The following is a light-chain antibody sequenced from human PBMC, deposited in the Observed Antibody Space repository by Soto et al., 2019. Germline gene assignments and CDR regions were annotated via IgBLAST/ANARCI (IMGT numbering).Light chain of an antibody. CDR3: QQYGSSPGT. CDR1: QSISGN. Sequence: EIVLTQSPATLSVSPGETATLSYRASQSISGNLDWYQQKPGQTPRLLIQGASTRATGIPARFSGSGSGTDFTLTISRLEPEDFAVYYCQQYGSSPGTFGQGTKV. CDR2: GAS. J-gene: IGKJ1*01. V-gene: IGKV3-20*01.